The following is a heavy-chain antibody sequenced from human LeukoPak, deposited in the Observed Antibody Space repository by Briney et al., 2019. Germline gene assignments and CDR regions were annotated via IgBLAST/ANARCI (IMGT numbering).Heavy chain of an antibody. CDR3: ARHGLLDIVVVPAAIHPMDY. J-gene: IGHJ4*02. V-gene: IGHV5-51*01. D-gene: IGHD2-2*02. CDR1: GYSFTSYW. CDR2: IYPGDSDT. Sequence: KSGESLKISCKGSGYSFTSYWIGWVRQMPGKGLEWMGIIYPGDSDTRYSPSFQGQVTISADKSISTAYLQWSSLKASDTAMYYCARHGLLDIVVVPAAIHPMDYWGQGTLVTVSS.